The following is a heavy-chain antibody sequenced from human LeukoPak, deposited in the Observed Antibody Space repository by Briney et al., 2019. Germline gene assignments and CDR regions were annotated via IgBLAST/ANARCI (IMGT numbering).Heavy chain of an antibody. CDR3: ARGTGLGSFMVT. J-gene: IGHJ5*02. D-gene: IGHD1-26*01. CDR2: IYYSGST. Sequence: SETLSLTCTVSGGSISSYYWSWIRQPPGKGLEWIGYIYYSGSTNYNPSLKSRVTISVDTSKNQFSLKLSSVTAADTAVYYCARGTGLGSFMVTWGQGTLVTVSS. V-gene: IGHV4-59*01. CDR1: GGSISSYY.